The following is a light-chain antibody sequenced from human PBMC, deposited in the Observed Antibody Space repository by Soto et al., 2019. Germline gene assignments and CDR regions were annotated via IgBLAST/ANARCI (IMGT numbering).Light chain of an antibody. Sequence: QSALTQPASVSGSPGQSITISCTGTSSDVGGYNYVSWYQQHPGKATKLMIYDVSNRPSGVSNRFSGSKSGNTASLTISGLQAEDEADYYCSSYTRDSTYVVFGGGTKLTVL. J-gene: IGLJ2*01. CDR3: SSYTRDSTYVV. V-gene: IGLV2-14*01. CDR2: DVS. CDR1: SSDVGGYNY.